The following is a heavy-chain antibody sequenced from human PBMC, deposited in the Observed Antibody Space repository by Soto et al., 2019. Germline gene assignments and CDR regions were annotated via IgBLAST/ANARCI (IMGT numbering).Heavy chain of an antibody. CDR1: GFTFSSYS. CDR2: ISSSSSYI. J-gene: IGHJ4*02. D-gene: IGHD3-16*01. Sequence: ESGGGLVKPGGSLRLSCAASGFTFSSYSMNWVRQAPGKGLEWVSSISSSSSYIYYADSVKGRFTISRDNAKNSLYLQMNSLRAEDTAVYYCARVGGELASVVVDYWGQGTLVTVSS. V-gene: IGHV3-21*01. CDR3: ARVGGELASVVVDY.